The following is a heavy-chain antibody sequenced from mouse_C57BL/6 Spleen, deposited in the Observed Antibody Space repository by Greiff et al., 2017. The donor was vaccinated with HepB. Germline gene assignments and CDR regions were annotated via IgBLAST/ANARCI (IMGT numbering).Heavy chain of an antibody. CDR3: ARVFTTAYAMDY. CDR2: INPSTGGT. CDR1: GYSFTGYY. V-gene: IGHV1-42*01. J-gene: IGHJ4*01. D-gene: IGHD1-2*01. Sequence: EVKLMESGPELVKPGASVKISCKASGYSFTGYYMNWVKQSPEKSLEWIGEINPSTGGTTYNQKFKAKATLTVDKSSSTAYMQLKSLTSEDSAVYYCARVFTTAYAMDYWGQGTSVTVSS.